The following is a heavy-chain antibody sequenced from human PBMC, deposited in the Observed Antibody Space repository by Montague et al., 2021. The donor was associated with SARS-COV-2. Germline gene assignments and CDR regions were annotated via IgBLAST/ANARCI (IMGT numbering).Heavy chain of an antibody. D-gene: IGHD3-3*01. CDR3: AREHWANYYDFWSGTNLAPYYPSYGMDV. Sequence: SETLSLTCTVSGYSISDGYYWFWIRQPPGKGLEWVDNIVQSGTTYYNPSLERRSTMSVDTSKNQFSLKLSSVTAADTAVYYCAREHWANYYDFWSGTNLAPYYPSYGMDVWGQGTPVTVSS. CDR2: IVQSGTT. V-gene: IGHV4-38-2*02. CDR1: GYSISDGYY. J-gene: IGHJ6*02.